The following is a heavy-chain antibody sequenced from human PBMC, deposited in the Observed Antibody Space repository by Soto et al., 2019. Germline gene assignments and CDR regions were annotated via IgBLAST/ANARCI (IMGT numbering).Heavy chain of an antibody. CDR2: IYYSGST. CDR1: DGSVSSRSYY. CDR3: ARHLFVEVTISGVVEPFDF. J-gene: IGHJ4*02. Sequence: SETLSLTCTVSDGSVSSRSYYWSWIRQPPGKGLEWIGYIYYSGSTNYNPSLKSRVTISVDTSKNQFSLKLSSVTAADTAVYYCARHLFVEVTISGVVEPFDFRGQGTPVTVSS. D-gene: IGHD3-3*01. V-gene: IGHV4-61*01.